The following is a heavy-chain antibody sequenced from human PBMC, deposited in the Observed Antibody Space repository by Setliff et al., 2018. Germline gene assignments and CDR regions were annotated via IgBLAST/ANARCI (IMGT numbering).Heavy chain of an antibody. CDR1: GFTFSSYW. Sequence: GGSLRLSCAASGFTFSSYWMSWVRQAPGKGLEWVANIKQDGSEKYYVDSVKGRFTISRDNSKNTLYLQMNSLRAEDTAVYYCARRPPNGFGEFGNAFDIWGQGTMVTVSS. V-gene: IGHV3-7*01. CDR2: IKQDGSEK. D-gene: IGHD3-10*01. CDR3: ARRPPNGFGEFGNAFDI. J-gene: IGHJ3*02.